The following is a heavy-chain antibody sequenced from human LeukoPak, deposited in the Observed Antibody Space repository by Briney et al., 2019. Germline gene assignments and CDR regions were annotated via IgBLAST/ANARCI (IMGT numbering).Heavy chain of an antibody. J-gene: IGHJ4*02. CDR2: IRSSGNTM. Sequence: GGSLRLTCAASGLTFSSYGMNWVRQAPGKGLEWVSYIRSSGNTMCYADSVKGRFTISRDNAKNSLYLQMNGLRAEDTAVYYCGEGRKGAWFPNYWGQGTLVTVSS. D-gene: IGHD3-10*01. CDR3: GEGRKGAWFPNY. V-gene: IGHV3-48*03. CDR1: GLTFSSYG.